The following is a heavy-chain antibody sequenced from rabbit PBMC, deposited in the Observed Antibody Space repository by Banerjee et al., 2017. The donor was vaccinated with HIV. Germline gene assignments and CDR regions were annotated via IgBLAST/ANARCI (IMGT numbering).Heavy chain of an antibody. V-gene: IGHV1S45*01. CDR2: TGTYSGSHT. J-gene: IGHJ3*01. Sequence: QEQLVESGGDLVKPGASLTLTCTASGFSFSSSYWICWVRQAPGKGLEWIACTGTYSGSHTYYATWAKGRFTISKTSSTTVTLQVTSLTAADTATYFCAKTYSNINGGCGLSRLDLWGPGTLVTVS. D-gene: IGHD1-1*01. CDR1: GFSFSSSYW. CDR3: AKTYSNINGGCGLSRLDL.